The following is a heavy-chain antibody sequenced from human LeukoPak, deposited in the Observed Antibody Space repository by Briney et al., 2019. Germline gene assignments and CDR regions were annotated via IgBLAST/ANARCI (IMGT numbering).Heavy chain of an antibody. CDR2: INHSGST. J-gene: IGHJ2*01. CDR1: GGSISHYY. CDR3: ARGHWYFDL. V-gene: IGHV4-34*01. Sequence: PSETLSLTCTVSGGSISHYYWSWIRQPPGKGLEWIGEINHSGSTNYNPSLKSRVTISVDTSKNQFSLKLSSVTAADTAVYYCARGHWYFDLWGRGTLVTVSS.